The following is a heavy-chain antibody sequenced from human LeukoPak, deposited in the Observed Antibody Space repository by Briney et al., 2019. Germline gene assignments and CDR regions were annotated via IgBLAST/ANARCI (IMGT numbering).Heavy chain of an antibody. CDR3: ASTLRDTSSWDYYFDY. CDR2: IIPIFGTA. Sequence: SVKVSCKASGGTFSSYALTWVRQAPGQGLEWMGGIIPIFGTANSAQKFQGRVTITTDESTSTAYMELSSLRAEDTAVYYCASTLRDTSSWDYYFDYWGQGTLVTVSS. D-gene: IGHD6-13*01. J-gene: IGHJ4*02. V-gene: IGHV1-69*05. CDR1: GGTFSSYA.